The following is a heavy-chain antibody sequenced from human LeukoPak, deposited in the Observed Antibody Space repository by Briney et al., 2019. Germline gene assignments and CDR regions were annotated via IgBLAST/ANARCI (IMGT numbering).Heavy chain of an antibody. V-gene: IGHV3-7*01. J-gene: IGHJ4*02. CDR2: IKQDGSEK. D-gene: IGHD5-18*01. Sequence: GGSLRLSCAASGFTFSSYWMSWVRQAPGKGLEWVANIKQDGSEKYYVDSVKGRFTISRDNAKISLYLQMNSLRAEDTAVYYCARDPSIQPFDYWGQGTLVTVSS. CDR1: GFTFSSYW. CDR3: ARDPSIQPFDY.